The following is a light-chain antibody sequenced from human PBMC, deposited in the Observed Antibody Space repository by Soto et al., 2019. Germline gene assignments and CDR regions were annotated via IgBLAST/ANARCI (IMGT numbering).Light chain of an antibody. CDR1: ESVRTS. CDR3: QHYADWPRT. CDR2: AAS. Sequence: EVALTQSPAPLSVSPGERATLSFRVSESVRTSLAWFQQKPGRSPSLLIFAASTRATGLPARFSGSGSAEEFTLTISSLQSEDFGVCYCQHYADWPRTFRQGTKLEFK. J-gene: IGKJ1*01. V-gene: IGKV3-15*01.